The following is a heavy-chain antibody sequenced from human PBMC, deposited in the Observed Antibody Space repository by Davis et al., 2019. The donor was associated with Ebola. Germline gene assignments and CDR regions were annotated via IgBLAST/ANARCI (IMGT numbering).Heavy chain of an antibody. CDR3: ATETYYYGSGIAGAFDP. Sequence: ASVKVSCKASGYTFTSYDINWVRQAPGQGLEWMGWMNPNSGTTGYAQKFQGRVTMTRNTSISTAYMELSSLRSEDRAVYYCATETYYYGSGIAGAFDPWGQGTLVTVSS. J-gene: IGHJ5*02. CDR2: MNPNSGTT. CDR1: GYTFTSYD. D-gene: IGHD3-10*01. V-gene: IGHV1-8*01.